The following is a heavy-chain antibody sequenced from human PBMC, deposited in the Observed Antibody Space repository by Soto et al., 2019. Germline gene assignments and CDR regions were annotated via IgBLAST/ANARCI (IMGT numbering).Heavy chain of an antibody. D-gene: IGHD5-12*01. Sequence: PGGSLRLSCAASGFTFSSYAMSWVRQAPGKGLQWVSVISGTDDKTYYADSVKGRFTISRDNSKNTLYLQMNSLRAEDTALYYCARDRLAVATITFTYWGQGTQVTVS. CDR2: ISGTDDKT. J-gene: IGHJ4*02. V-gene: IGHV3-23*01. CDR1: GFTFSSYA. CDR3: ARDRLAVATITFTY.